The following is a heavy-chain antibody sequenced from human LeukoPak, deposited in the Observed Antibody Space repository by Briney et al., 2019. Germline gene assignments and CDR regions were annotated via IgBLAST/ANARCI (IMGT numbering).Heavy chain of an antibody. CDR2: IIPIFGTA. D-gene: IGHD2-8*01. CDR1: GGTFSNYA. CDR3: ATLSTNDYGDY. J-gene: IGHJ4*02. Sequence: SVKVSCKASGGTFSNYAITWVRQAPGQGLEWMGGIIPIFGTASYAQKFQSRVTITADESTSTAYMEVSSLRSEDTAVYYCATLSTNDYGDYWGQGTLVTVSS. V-gene: IGHV1-69*13.